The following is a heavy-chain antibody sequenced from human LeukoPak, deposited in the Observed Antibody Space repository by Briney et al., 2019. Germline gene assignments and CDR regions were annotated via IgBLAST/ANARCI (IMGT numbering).Heavy chain of an antibody. CDR3: ARAILWGTWYYFDY. Sequence: GGSLRLSCAASGFIFSNYAMDWVRQAPGKGLESVSLIYSGGSAYYADSVKGRFTISRDDSKNTLYLQMNSLRAEDTAVYYCARAILWGTWYYFDYWGQGSLVAVSS. V-gene: IGHV3-53*01. D-gene: IGHD6-13*01. J-gene: IGHJ4*02. CDR1: GFIFSNYA. CDR2: IYSGGSA.